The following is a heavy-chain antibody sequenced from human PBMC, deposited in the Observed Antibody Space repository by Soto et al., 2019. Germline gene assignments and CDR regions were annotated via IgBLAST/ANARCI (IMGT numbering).Heavy chain of an antibody. V-gene: IGHV4-59*07. J-gene: IGHJ4*02. CDR2: IYYSGST. CDR3: ARVKEPVAMETDT. Sequence: PSDPVSLTCTVSGASISSYYWSWIRQPPGKGLEWIGYIYYSGSTNYNPSLKSRVTISVDTSKNQFSLKLSSVTAADTAVYYCARVKEPVAMETDTWGQADLLTISS. CDR1: GASISSYY. D-gene: IGHD2-15*01.